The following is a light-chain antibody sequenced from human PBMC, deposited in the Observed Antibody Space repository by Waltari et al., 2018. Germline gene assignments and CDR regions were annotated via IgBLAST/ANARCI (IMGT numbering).Light chain of an antibody. CDR1: QRIDNY. J-gene: IGKJ1*01. CDR2: AAS. Sequence: IQMTQSPSSLSASVGDRVTITCRASQRIDNYVNWYQQRPGKAPKLLIFAASRLQSGVPARFSGSGSGTEFTLSISTLQPEDFATYFCQQSDSVPRTFGQGTRVEI. CDR3: QQSDSVPRT. V-gene: IGKV1-39*01.